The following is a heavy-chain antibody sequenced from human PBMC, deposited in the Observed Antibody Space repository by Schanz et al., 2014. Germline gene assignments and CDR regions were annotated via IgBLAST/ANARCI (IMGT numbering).Heavy chain of an antibody. CDR2: IATSSSTR. Sequence: EVQLLDSGGGLVQPGGSLRLSCEASGFDFNSYSMNWVRQVPGKGLKWLSYIATSSSTRHYADSVKGRVTISRDNAKNSVSLQMRRLRVEDTAVYYCASGVHVSSLQKGLQFWGRGTLVIVSS. D-gene: IGHD3-10*01. J-gene: IGHJ1*01. CDR3: ASGVHVSSLQKGLQF. V-gene: IGHV3-48*01. CDR1: GFDFNSYS.